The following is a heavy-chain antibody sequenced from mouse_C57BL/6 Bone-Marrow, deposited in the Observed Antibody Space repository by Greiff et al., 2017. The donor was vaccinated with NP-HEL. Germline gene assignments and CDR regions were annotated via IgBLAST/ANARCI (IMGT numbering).Heavy chain of an antibody. V-gene: IGHV1-81*01. CDR2: IYPRSGNT. CDR3: ARRALITTVVATENYFDY. D-gene: IGHD1-1*01. J-gene: IGHJ2*01. Sequence: VKLVESGAELARPGASVKLSCKASGYTFTSYGISWVKQRTGQGLEWIGEIYPRSGNTYYNEKFKGKATLTADKSSSTAYMELRSLTSEDSAVYFCARRALITTVVATENYFDYWGQGTTLTVST. CDR1: GYTFTSYG.